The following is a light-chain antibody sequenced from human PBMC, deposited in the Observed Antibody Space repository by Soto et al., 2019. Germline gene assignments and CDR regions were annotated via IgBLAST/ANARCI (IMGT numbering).Light chain of an antibody. CDR3: QQYNNWPRAT. V-gene: IGKV3D-15*01. Sequence: EILFTLSPVTLSLSPGERATLSCRGSQSVSRSLAWYQQKPGQAPRLLVYDASNRATGIPARFSGSGSGTEFNLTISSLQSEDFGVYYCQQYNNWPRATFGGGTKVDIK. J-gene: IGKJ4*01. CDR2: DAS. CDR1: QSVSRS.